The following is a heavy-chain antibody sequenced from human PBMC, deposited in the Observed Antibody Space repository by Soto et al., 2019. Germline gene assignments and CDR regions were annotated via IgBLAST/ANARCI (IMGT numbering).Heavy chain of an antibody. V-gene: IGHV6-1*01. Sequence: SQTLSLTCAISGDSVSSNSAAWNWIRQSPSIGLEWLGRTYYRSKWYNDYAVSVKSRITINPDTSKNQFSLQLNSVTPEDTAVYYCARVVLGCSSTSCPQDVWGQGTTVTVSS. D-gene: IGHD2-2*01. CDR3: ARVVLGCSSTSCPQDV. CDR1: GDSVSSNSAA. J-gene: IGHJ6*02. CDR2: TYYRSKWYN.